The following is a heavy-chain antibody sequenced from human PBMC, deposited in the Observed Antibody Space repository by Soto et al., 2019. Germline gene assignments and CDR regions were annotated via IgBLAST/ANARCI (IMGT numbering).Heavy chain of an antibody. CDR3: AKTNPSRVHTSGWNDWFDP. CDR1: GFTLSNYA. CDR2: VSGHSRSI. Sequence: DGQLLESGGGLVQPGGSLRLTCAASGFTLSNYAMSWVRQAPGKGLEWVSVVSGHSRSIYYADSVRGRFTISRDNSKNTLYLQMNSLRVEDTAVYHCAKTNPSRVHTSGWNDWFDPWGQGTLVTVSS. V-gene: IGHV3-23*01. D-gene: IGHD6-19*01. J-gene: IGHJ5*02.